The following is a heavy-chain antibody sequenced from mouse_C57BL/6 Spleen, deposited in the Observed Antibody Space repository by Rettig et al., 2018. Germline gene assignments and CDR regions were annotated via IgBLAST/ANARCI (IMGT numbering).Heavy chain of an antibody. CDR3: ARGSTDDGNPCYFDY. CDR1: GYTFTSYW. J-gene: IGHJ2*01. D-gene: IGHD2-1*01. Sequence: GTSVKLSCKASGYTFTSYWMHWVKQRPGQGLEWIGVIDPSDSYTNYNQKFKGKATLTVDTSSSTAYMQLSSLTSEDSAVYYCARGSTDDGNPCYFDYWGQGTTLTVSS. V-gene: IGHV1-59*01. CDR2: IDPSDSYT.